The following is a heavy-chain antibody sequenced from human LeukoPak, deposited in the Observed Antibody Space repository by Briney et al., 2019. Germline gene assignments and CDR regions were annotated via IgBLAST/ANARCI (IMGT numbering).Heavy chain of an antibody. Sequence: GASVKVSCKASGGTFSSYAISWVRQAPGQGLEWMGRIIPIFGIANYAQKFQGRVTITADKSTSTAYMELSSLRSEDTAVYYCAKGYCSGGSCYPGMDVWGQGTTVIVSS. CDR3: AKGYCSGGSCYPGMDV. D-gene: IGHD2-15*01. J-gene: IGHJ6*02. CDR2: IIPIFGIA. V-gene: IGHV1-69*04. CDR1: GGTFSSYA.